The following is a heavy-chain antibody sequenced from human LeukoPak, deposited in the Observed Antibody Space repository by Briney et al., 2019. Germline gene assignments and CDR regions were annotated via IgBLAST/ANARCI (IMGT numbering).Heavy chain of an antibody. J-gene: IGHJ4*02. CDR1: GFTFSGFG. CDR2: VSRSSSDT. CDR3: ARDLGVGY. Sequence: GGSPRLSCAASGFTFSGFGMNWVRQAPGKGLEWVSSVSRSSSDTYYADSVKGRFTISRDNAKNSLYLQMNSLRAEDTAVYYCARDLGVGYWGQGTLVTVSS. V-gene: IGHV3-21*01.